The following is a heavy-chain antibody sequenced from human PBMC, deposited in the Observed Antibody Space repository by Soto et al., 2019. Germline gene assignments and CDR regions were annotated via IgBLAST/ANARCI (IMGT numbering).Heavy chain of an antibody. V-gene: IGHV4-31*03. CDR3: AKARGTFYS. CDR2: IYYDGST. CDR1: GGSISSGAYY. Sequence: QVQLQESGPGLVKPSQTLSLTCTVSGGSISSGAYYWSWIRQLPGKGLEWIGYIYYDGSTYYNPSLTSRVTISVDTSKNQFSLNLTSVTAADTAVYYCAKARGTFYSWGQGTLVTVSS. D-gene: IGHD2-15*01. J-gene: IGHJ4*02.